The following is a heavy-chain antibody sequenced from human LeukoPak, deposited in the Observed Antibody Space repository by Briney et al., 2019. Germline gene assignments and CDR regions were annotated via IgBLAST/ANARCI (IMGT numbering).Heavy chain of an antibody. V-gene: IGHV4-59*01. CDR2: IYYTGST. J-gene: IGHJ4*02. Sequence: SSETLSLTCTVSGGSISSYYWSWIRQPPGKGLEWIGYIYYTGSTNSNPSLRSRVTISVDTSKNQFSLKLSSVTAADTAVYYCARVRGVVSPLDYWGQGTLVTVSS. CDR3: ARVRGVVSPLDY. CDR1: GGSISSYY. D-gene: IGHD3-10*01.